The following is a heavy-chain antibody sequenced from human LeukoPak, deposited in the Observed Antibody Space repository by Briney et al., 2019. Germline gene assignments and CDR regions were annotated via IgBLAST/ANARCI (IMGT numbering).Heavy chain of an antibody. CDR1: GGSISSGGYY. D-gene: IGHD3-10*01. CDR3: ARGEYYGSGSSYPGDY. Sequence: PSETLSLTCTVSGGSISSGGYYWSWIRQHPGKGLEWIGYIHNSGSTYYNPSLKSPVSISVDTSKSHFSLRLSSVTAADTAVYYCARGEYYGSGSSYPGDYWGQGTLVTVSS. V-gene: IGHV4-31*01. J-gene: IGHJ4*02. CDR2: IHNSGST.